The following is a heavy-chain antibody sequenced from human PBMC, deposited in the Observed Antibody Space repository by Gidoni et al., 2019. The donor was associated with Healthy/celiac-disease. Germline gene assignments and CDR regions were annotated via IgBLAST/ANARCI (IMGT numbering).Heavy chain of an antibody. J-gene: IGHJ3*02. CDR1: GGSFSGYY. D-gene: IGHD1-26*01. CDR2: INHSGSP. Sequence: QVQLQQWGAGLLKPSETLSLTCAVYGGSFSGYYWSWIRQPPGKGLEWIGEINHSGSPNYNPSLKSRVTISVDTSKNQFSLKLSSVTAADTAVYYCARESGSYGPTWRDAFDIWGQGTMVTVSS. CDR3: ARESGSYGPTWRDAFDI. V-gene: IGHV4-34*01.